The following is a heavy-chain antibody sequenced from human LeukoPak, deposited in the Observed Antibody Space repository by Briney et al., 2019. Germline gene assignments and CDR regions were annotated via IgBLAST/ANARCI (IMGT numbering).Heavy chain of an antibody. CDR2: IYYSGST. CDR3: ASYREEFEYFQH. CDR1: GGSISSYY. Sequence: PSETLSLTCTVSGGSISSYYWSWIRQPPGKGLEWIGYIYYSGSTKYNPSLKSRVTMSVDTSKSQFSLKLSSVTAADTAVYYCASYREEFEYFQHWGQGTLVTVSS. J-gene: IGHJ1*01. D-gene: IGHD3-10*01. V-gene: IGHV4-59*12.